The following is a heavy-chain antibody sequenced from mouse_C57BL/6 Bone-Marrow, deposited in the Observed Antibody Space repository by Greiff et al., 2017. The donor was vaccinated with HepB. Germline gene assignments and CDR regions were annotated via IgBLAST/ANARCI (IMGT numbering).Heavy chain of an antibody. V-gene: IGHV1-80*01. CDR1: GYAFSSYW. J-gene: IGHJ4*01. Sequence: VQLVESGAELVKPGASVKISCKASGYAFSSYWMNWVKQRPGKGLEWIGQIYPGDGDTNYNGKFKGKATLTADKSSSTAYMQLSSLTSEDSAVYFCARSEGYYGSSNYYAMDYWGQGTSVTVSS. CDR3: ARSEGYYGSSNYYAMDY. CDR2: IYPGDGDT. D-gene: IGHD1-1*01.